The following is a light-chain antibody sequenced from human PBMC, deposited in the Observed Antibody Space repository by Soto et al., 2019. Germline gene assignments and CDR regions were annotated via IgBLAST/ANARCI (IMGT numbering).Light chain of an antibody. J-gene: IGKJ2*01. CDR3: QQYNNWHT. Sequence: EIVMTQSPATLSVSTGARATLSCRDSQSVSSNLAWYQQKPGQAPRLLIYGASTRATGIPARFSGSGSGTEFTLTISSLQSEDFAVYYCQQYNNWHTFGQGTKLEIK. CDR2: GAS. V-gene: IGKV3-15*01. CDR1: QSVSSN.